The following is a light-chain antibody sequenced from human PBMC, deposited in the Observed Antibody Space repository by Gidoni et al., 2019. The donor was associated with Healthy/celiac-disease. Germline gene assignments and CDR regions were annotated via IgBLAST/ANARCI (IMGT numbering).Light chain of an antibody. V-gene: IGKV4-1*01. J-gene: IGKJ4*01. Sequence: DIVMTQCPDSPAVSLGERAPINCKSSQSVLYSSNNKNYLAWYQQKPAQPPKLLIYWASTRESGVPDRFSGSGSGTDFTLTISSLQAEDVAVYYCQQYSSTPLTFGGGTKVEIK. CDR2: WAS. CDR1: QSVLYSSNNKNY. CDR3: QQYSSTPLT.